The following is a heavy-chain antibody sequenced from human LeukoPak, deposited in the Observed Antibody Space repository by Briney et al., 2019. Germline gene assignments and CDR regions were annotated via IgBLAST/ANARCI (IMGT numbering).Heavy chain of an antibody. V-gene: IGHV3-21*01. CDR2: ISSSSSYI. Sequence: PGGSLRLSCAASGFTFSSYSMSWVRQAPGKGLEWVSSISSSSSYIFYADSVKGRFTISRDNAKNSLYLQMNSLRAEDTAVYYCARDTSSSWYNPHYFDYWGQGTLVTVSS. J-gene: IGHJ4*02. CDR3: ARDTSSSWYNPHYFDY. D-gene: IGHD6-13*01. CDR1: GFTFSSYS.